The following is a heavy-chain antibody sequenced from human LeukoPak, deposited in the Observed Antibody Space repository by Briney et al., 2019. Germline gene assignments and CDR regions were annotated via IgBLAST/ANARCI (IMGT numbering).Heavy chain of an antibody. D-gene: IGHD3-22*01. J-gene: IGHJ3*02. CDR1: GGSISSSNW. V-gene: IGHV4-4*02. CDR3: TRLQRITMNAFDI. CDR2: IYHSGST. Sequence: HSETLSLACAVSGGSISSSNWWSWVRQPPGKGLEWIGEIYHSGSTNYNPSLKSRVTISVDKSKTQFSLKLSSVTATDTAVYYCTRLQRITMNAFDIWGQGTMVTVSS.